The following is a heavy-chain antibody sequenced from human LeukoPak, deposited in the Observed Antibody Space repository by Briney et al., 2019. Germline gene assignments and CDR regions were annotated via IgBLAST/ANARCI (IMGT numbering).Heavy chain of an antibody. D-gene: IGHD3-22*01. V-gene: IGHV3-30-3*01. Sequence: QPGRSLRLSCAASGFTFSRCAMHWVRQAPGKGLEWVATISYDGNNKHYTDSVEGRFTIARDNSKNTLYLQMNTLRVEDTAMYYCVRGVGIYDSSGYFDYWGQGTLVTVSS. J-gene: IGHJ4*02. CDR1: GFTFSRCA. CDR3: VRGVGIYDSSGYFDY. CDR2: ISYDGNNK.